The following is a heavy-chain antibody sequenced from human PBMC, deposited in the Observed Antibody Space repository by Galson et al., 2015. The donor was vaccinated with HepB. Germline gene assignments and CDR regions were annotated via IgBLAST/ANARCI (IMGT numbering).Heavy chain of an antibody. V-gene: IGHV3-30*18. D-gene: IGHD6-19*01. CDR3: AKWASSGWYRDFDY. CDR2: ISYDGSNK. Sequence: SLRLYCAASGFTFSSYGMHWVRQAPGKGLEWVAVISYDGSNKYYADSVKGRFTIYRDNSKNTLYLQMNSLRAEDTAVYYCAKWASSGWYRDFDYWGQGTLVTVSS. J-gene: IGHJ4*02. CDR1: GFTFSSYG.